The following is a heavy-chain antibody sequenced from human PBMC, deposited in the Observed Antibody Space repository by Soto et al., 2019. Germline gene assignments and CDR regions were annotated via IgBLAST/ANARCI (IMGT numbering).Heavy chain of an antibody. Sequence: GGSLRLSCAASGFTYSSYAMSWVRQAPGKGLEWVSAISGSGGSTYYADSVKGRFTISRDNSKNTLYLQMNSLRAEDTAVYYCAKDGRGVIQLWQHWGQGTLVSVSS. CDR2: ISGSGGST. CDR3: AKDGRGVIQLWQH. V-gene: IGHV3-23*01. J-gene: IGHJ4*02. D-gene: IGHD5-18*01. CDR1: GFTYSSYA.